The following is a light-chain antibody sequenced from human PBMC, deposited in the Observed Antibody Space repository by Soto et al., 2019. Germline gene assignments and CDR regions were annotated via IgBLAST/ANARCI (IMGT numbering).Light chain of an antibody. V-gene: IGKV1-9*01. CDR3: QPLHTYPLFT. J-gene: IGKJ3*01. CDR2: AAS. CDR1: QDISRY. Sequence: DIQLTQSPSFLSASVGDRVTITCRASQDISRYLAWYQQKAGKAPKLLIYAASTLQKGVPSRFSGSGSLTEFTLAISSLQPDDLATYYCQPLHTYPLFTFGPETEVDI.